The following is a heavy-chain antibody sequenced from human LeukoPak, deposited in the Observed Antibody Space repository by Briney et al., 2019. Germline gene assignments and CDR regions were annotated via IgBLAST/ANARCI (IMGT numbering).Heavy chain of an antibody. CDR1: GFTFSSYG. CDR2: ISYDGSNK. D-gene: IGHD3-22*01. Sequence: GRSLRLSCAASGFTFSSYGMHWVRQAPGKGLEWVAVISYDGSNKYYADSVKGRFTTSRDNSKNTLYLQMNSLRAEDTAVYYCAKDQRYYYDSSGYNDYWGQGTLVTVSS. V-gene: IGHV3-30*18. CDR3: AKDQRYYYDSSGYNDY. J-gene: IGHJ4*02.